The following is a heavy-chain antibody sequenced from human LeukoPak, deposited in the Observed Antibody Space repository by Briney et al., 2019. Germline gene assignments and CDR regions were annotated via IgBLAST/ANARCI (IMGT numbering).Heavy chain of an antibody. Sequence: GASVKVSCKASGYTFSSYGISWVRQAPGQGLEWMGIINPSGGSTSYAQKFQGRVTMTRDMSTSTVYMELSSLRSEDTAVYYCARVSYYDSSGYRHFDYWGQGTLVTVSS. CDR1: GYTFSSYG. V-gene: IGHV1-46*01. CDR2: INPSGGST. CDR3: ARVSYYDSSGYRHFDY. J-gene: IGHJ4*02. D-gene: IGHD3-22*01.